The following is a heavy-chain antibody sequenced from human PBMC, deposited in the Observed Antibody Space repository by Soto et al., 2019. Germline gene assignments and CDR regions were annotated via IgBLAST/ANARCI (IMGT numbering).Heavy chain of an antibody. CDR1: GFTFSNYA. J-gene: IGHJ4*02. V-gene: IGHV3-23*01. D-gene: IGHD5-12*01. CDR2: ISGSDGST. CDR3: AKERSSGYYFFDY. Sequence: GGSLRLSCAASGFTFSNYAMSWVRQAPGEGLEWVSTISGSDGSTYYADSVKGRFTISRDISKNTLYLQMNSLRAEDTAIYYCAKERSSGYYFFDYWGQGTLVTV.